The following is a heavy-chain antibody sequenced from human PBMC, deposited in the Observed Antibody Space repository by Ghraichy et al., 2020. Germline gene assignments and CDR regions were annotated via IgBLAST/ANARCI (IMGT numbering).Heavy chain of an antibody. D-gene: IGHD3-10*01. V-gene: IGHV4-59*12. CDR2: IYYSGST. CDR1: GGSISSYY. Sequence: SETLSLTCTVSGGSISSYYWSWIRQPPGKGLEWIGYIYYSGSTNYNPSLKSRVTISVDTSKNQFSLKLSSVTAADTAVYYCARWSVYGSGSYPSYWGQGTLVTFSS. CDR3: ARWSVYGSGSYPSY. J-gene: IGHJ4*02.